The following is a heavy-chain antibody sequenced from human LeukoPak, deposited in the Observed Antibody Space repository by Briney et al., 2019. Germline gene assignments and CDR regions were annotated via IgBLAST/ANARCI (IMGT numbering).Heavy chain of an antibody. Sequence: SETLSLTCAVSGYSISSGYYWGWIRQPPGKGLEWIGSIYHSGSTCYNPSLKSRVTISVDTSKNQFSLKLSSVTAADTAVYYCARRPSGENWFDPWGQGTLVTVSS. V-gene: IGHV4-38-2*01. CDR1: GYSISSGYY. J-gene: IGHJ5*02. CDR2: IYHSGST. CDR3: ARRPSGENWFDP. D-gene: IGHD1-26*01.